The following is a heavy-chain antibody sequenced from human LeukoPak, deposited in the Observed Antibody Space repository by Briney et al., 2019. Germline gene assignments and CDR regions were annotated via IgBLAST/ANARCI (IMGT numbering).Heavy chain of an antibody. CDR1: GGSFSGYH. CDR2: INHSGST. V-gene: IGHV4-34*01. D-gene: IGHD2-2*01. J-gene: IGHJ5*02. Sequence: SETLSLTRAVYGGSFSGYHWSLIRPPPWKGLELIGEINHSGSTNYNPSLKSRVTISVDTSKNQFSLKLSSVTAADTAVYYCARGGTIVVVPSWFDPWGQGTLSPSPQ. CDR3: ARGGTIVVVPSWFDP.